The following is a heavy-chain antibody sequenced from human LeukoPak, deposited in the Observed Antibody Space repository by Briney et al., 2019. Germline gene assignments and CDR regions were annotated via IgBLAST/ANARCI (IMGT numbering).Heavy chain of an antibody. CDR1: GFTFSSYA. Sequence: TGGSLRLSCAASGFTFSSYAMSWVRQAPGKGLEWVSAISGSGGSTYYADSVKGRFTISRDNSKNTLYLQMNSLRAEDTAVYYCAGSSGSYWGVDYWGQGTLVTVSS. D-gene: IGHD1-26*01. CDR2: ISGSGGST. CDR3: AGSSGSYWGVDY. V-gene: IGHV3-23*01. J-gene: IGHJ4*02.